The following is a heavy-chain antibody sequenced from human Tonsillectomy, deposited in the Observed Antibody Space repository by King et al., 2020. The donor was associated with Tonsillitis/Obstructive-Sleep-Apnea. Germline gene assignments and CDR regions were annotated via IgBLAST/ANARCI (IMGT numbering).Heavy chain of an antibody. CDR3: ARDNRDCSSTSCLDAFDI. CDR1: GGSISSYY. CDR2: IYYSGST. D-gene: IGHD2-2*01. J-gene: IGHJ3*02. V-gene: IGHV4-59*01. Sequence: QLQESGPGLVKPSETLSLTCTVSGGSISSYYWSWIRQPPGKGLEWIGYIYYSGSTNYNPSLKSRVTISVDTSKNQFSLKLSSGTAADTAVYYCARDNRDCSSTSCLDAFDIWGQGTMVTVSS.